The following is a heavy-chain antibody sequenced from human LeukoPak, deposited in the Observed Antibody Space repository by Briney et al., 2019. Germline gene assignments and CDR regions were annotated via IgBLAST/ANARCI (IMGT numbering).Heavy chain of an antibody. D-gene: IGHD6-25*01. CDR2: INNGGSST. CDR3: ARGSYSSGWD. J-gene: IGHJ4*02. CDR1: GFTFSSDW. Sequence: GGSLRLSCAASGFTFSSDWMHWVRQAAGTGLVWVSRINNGGSSTAYADSVKGRFTISRDNVKNTLHLQTNRLRAEDTDVYYCARGSYSSGWDWGQGTLVTVSS. V-gene: IGHV3-74*01.